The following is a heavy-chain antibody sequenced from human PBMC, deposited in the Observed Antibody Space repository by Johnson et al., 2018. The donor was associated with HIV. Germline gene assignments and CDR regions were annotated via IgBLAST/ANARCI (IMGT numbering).Heavy chain of an antibody. CDR3: ARDQAFDI. V-gene: IGHV3-30-3*01. CDR2: ISYDGSNK. J-gene: IGHJ3*02. Sequence: QVQLVESGGGVVQPGGSLRLSCAASGFTFSSYAMHWVRQAPGQGLEWVAGISYDGSNKYYADSVKGRVTISRDNSKHTLYVQMNSLRAEDTAVYYCARDQAFDIWGQGTMVTVSS. CDR1: GFTFSSYA.